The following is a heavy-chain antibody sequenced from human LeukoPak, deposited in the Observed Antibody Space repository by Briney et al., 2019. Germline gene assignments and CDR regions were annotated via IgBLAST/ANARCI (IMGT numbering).Heavy chain of an antibody. CDR3: ARLNSGTPPSYYYYGMDV. CDR1: GYSFTSYW. D-gene: IGHD1-26*01. Sequence: GESLKISCKGSGYSFTSYWIGWVRQMPGKGLEWMGIIYPGDSDTRYSPSFQGQVTISADKSISTAYLRWSSLKASDTAMYYCARLNSGTPPSYYYYGMDVWGQGTTVTVSS. V-gene: IGHV5-51*01. J-gene: IGHJ6*02. CDR2: IYPGDSDT.